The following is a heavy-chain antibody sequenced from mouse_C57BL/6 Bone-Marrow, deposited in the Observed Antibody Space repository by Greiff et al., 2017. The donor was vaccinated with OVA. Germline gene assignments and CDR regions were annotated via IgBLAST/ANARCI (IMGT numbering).Heavy chain of an antibody. D-gene: IGHD1-1*01. V-gene: IGHV1-69*01. CDR2: IDPSGSYT. Sequence: QVQLQQPGAELVMPGASVKLSCKASGYTFTSYWMHWVKQRPGQGLEWIGEIDPSGSYTNYNQKFKGKSTLTVDKSSSTAYMQLSSLTSEDAAVYYCAREGYYGSSPWFAYWGQGTLVTVSA. CDR3: AREGYYGSSPWFAY. J-gene: IGHJ3*01. CDR1: GYTFTSYW.